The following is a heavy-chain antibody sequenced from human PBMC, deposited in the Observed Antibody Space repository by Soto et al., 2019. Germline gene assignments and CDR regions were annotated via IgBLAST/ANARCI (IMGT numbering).Heavy chain of an antibody. D-gene: IGHD2-2*01. V-gene: IGHV4-4*07. CDR1: GGSISSYY. Sequence: SETLSLTCTVSGGSISSYYWSWIRQPAGKGLEWIGRIYTSGSTNYNPSLKSRVTMSVDTSKNQFSLKLSSVTAADTAVYYCARACSSNSCYDVFDYWGQGTLVPVSS. CDR2: IYTSGST. CDR3: ARACSSNSCYDVFDY. J-gene: IGHJ4*02.